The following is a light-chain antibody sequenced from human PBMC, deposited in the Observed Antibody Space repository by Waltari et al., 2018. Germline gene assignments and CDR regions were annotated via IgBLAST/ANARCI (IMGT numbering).Light chain of an antibody. CDR2: DVS. CDR3: SSFTSTNTLL. V-gene: IGLV2-14*03. Sequence: QSALTQPASVSGSPGQSITISCTGTSSDIGAYKYVSWYQQYPDKAPKLIIYDVSNRPSGFSNRFSGSKSGNTASLSISGLQAEDESDYYCSSFTSTNTLLFGGGTKLTVL. J-gene: IGLJ3*02. CDR1: SSDIGAYKY.